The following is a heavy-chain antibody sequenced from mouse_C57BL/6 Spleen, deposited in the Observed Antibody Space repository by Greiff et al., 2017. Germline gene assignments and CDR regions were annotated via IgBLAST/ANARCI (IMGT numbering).Heavy chain of an antibody. CDR2: INPNHGTT. CDR3: ASSVVYLDVDD. Sequence: QVQLQQPGAELVKPGASVKMSCKASGYSFTSYWMHWVKQSPGRGLEWIGIINPNHGTTNYNKKFKSKATLTVDKSSSTAYMQLSSLTSEDSAVYFCASSVVYLDVDDWGTGTTVTVSS. J-gene: IGHJ1*03. V-gene: IGHV1-62-3*01. D-gene: IGHD1-1*01. CDR1: GYSFTSYW.